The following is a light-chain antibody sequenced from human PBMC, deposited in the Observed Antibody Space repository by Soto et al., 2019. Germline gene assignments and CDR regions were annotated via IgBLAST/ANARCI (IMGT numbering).Light chain of an antibody. CDR2: AAA. Sequence: DVQLTQSPTFLSASVGDRVTITCRASQYISSNLAWDQQIPGKGPKLLIYAAATLQSGVPSMFSGSGSVKDFTLEISSLQPEDFATYSCQHVNRHPHTFGQGTTLEIK. CDR3: QHVNRHPHT. V-gene: IGKV1-9*01. J-gene: IGKJ2*01. CDR1: QYISSN.